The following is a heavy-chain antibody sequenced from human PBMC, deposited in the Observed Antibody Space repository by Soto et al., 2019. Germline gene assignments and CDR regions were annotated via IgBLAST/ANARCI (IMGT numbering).Heavy chain of an antibody. Sequence: GPVKVSCKASGYTFTSYGISWVRQAPGQGLEWMGWISGNNGNTNYAQKLQGRVTMTTDTPTSTAYMELRSLRSDDTAVYYCARDWGIAAAGTSFDYWGQGTLVTVSS. V-gene: IGHV1-18*04. CDR1: GYTFTSYG. CDR3: ARDWGIAAAGTSFDY. J-gene: IGHJ4*02. CDR2: ISGNNGNT. D-gene: IGHD6-13*01.